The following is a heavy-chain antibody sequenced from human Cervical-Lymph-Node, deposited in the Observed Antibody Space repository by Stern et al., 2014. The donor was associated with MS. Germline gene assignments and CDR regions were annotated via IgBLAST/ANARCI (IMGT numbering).Heavy chain of an antibody. CDR3: ARGVWFDP. CDR2: VYTSGST. Sequence: QVQLQESGPGLVKPSQTLSLTCTVSGGSISSGSYYWSWIRQPARKGLEWIGRVYTSGSTNYTPSLKSRVSISVDPSKNQFSLKLSSLTAADTAVYYCARGVWFDPWGRGTLVTVSS. V-gene: IGHV4-61*02. J-gene: IGHJ5*02. CDR1: GGSISSGSYY. D-gene: IGHD2-8*01.